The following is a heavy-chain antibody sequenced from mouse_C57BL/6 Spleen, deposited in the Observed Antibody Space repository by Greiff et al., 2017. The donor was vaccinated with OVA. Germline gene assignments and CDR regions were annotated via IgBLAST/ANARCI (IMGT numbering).Heavy chain of an antibody. D-gene: IGHD1-3*01. J-gene: IGHJ2*01. V-gene: IGHV5-17*01. CDR2: ISSGSSTI. CDR1: GFTFSDYG. Sequence: EVKLVESGGGLVKPGGSLKLSCAASGFTFSDYGMHWVRQAPEKGLEWVAYISSGSSTIYYADTVKGRFTISRDNAKNTLFLQMTSLRSEDTAMYYCARGGKVLYYFDYWGQGTTLTVSS. CDR3: ARGGKVLYYFDY.